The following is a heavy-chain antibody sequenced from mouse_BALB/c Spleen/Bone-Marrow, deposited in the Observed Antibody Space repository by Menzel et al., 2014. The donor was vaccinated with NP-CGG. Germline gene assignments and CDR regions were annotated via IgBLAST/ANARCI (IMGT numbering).Heavy chain of an antibody. J-gene: IGHJ1*01. Sequence: EVKLVESGAELVKPGASVKLSCTASGFNIKDTYMHWGKQRPEQGLEWIGRIDPANGNTKYDPKFQGKATITADTSSNTAYLQLSSLTSEDTAVYYCATMITDWYFDVWGAGTTVTVSS. CDR1: GFNIKDTY. V-gene: IGHV14-3*02. D-gene: IGHD2-4*01. CDR3: ATMITDWYFDV. CDR2: IDPANGNT.